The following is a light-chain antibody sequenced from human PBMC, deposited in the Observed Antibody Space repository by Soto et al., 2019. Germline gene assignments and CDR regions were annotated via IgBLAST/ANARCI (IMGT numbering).Light chain of an antibody. CDR3: QQYNRWPPLT. J-gene: IGKJ1*01. Sequence: EVVMTQSPATLSVSPGERATLSCRASQSVSSSLAWYQQKPGQAPRLLIYGASTRATGIPVRFSGSGSGTDFTLTISSLQSEDFAVYYCQQYNRWPPLTFGQGTKVEIK. CDR1: QSVSSS. CDR2: GAS. V-gene: IGKV3-15*01.